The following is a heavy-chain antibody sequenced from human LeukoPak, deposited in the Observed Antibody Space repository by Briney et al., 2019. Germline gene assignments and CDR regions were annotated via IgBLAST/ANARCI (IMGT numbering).Heavy chain of an antibody. CDR1: GGSISSYY. Sequence: SETLSLTCTVSGGSISSYYWSWIRQPAGKGLEWIGRIYTSGSTNYNPSLKSRVTMSVDTSKNQFSLKLSSVTAADTAVYYCGXXHAAGWELPLNWFDPWGQGTLVTVSS. V-gene: IGHV4-4*07. CDR2: IYTSGST. CDR3: GXXHAAGWELPLNWFDP. J-gene: IGHJ5*02. D-gene: IGHD1-26*01.